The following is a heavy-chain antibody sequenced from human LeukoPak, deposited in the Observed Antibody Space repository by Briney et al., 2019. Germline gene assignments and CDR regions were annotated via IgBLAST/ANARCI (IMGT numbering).Heavy chain of an antibody. CDR2: IYYSGST. Sequence: PAETLSLTCTVSGGSISSSSYNWGWIRQPPGKGLEWIGSIYYSGSTNYNPSLKSRVTISVDTSKNQFSLKLSSVTAADTAVYYCARGYCSGGSCYSYYYYNYMDVWGKGTTVTVSS. CDR1: GGSISSSSYN. CDR3: ARGYCSGGSCYSYYYYNYMDV. D-gene: IGHD2-15*01. V-gene: IGHV4-39*07. J-gene: IGHJ6*03.